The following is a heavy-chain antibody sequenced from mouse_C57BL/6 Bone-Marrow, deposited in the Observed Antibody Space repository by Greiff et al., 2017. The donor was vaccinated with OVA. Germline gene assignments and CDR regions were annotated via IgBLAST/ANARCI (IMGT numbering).Heavy chain of an antibody. Sequence: VQLKESGGDLVKPGGSLKLSCAASGFTFSSYGMSWVRQTPDKRLEWVATISSGGSYTYYPDSVKGRYTISRDNAKNTLYLQMSSLKSEDTAMYYCASHALLFAYWGQGTLVTVSA. CDR3: ASHALLFAY. CDR1: GFTFSSYG. CDR2: ISSGGSYT. V-gene: IGHV5-6*01. J-gene: IGHJ3*01.